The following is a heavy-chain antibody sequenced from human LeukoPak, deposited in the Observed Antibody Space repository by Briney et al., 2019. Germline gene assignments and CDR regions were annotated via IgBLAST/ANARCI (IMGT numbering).Heavy chain of an antibody. J-gene: IGHJ4*02. CDR1: GGSILTTNW. CDR3: ARESGAFSPFGF. Sequence: SGTLSLTCAVSGGSILTTNWWSWVRQPPGKGLEWIGEVHLSGASNYNPSLKSRVSMSIDKSRNQLSLELTSLTAADTAIYYCARESGAFSPFGFWGQGTLVTVSS. D-gene: IGHD1-26*01. V-gene: IGHV4-4*02. CDR2: VHLSGAS.